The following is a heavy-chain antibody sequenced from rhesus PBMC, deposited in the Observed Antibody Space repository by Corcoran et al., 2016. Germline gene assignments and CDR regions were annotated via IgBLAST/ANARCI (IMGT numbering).Heavy chain of an antibody. CDR3: ARVPGGSWNWGDY. D-gene: IGHD6-25*01. Sequence: QVTLKESGPALVKPTQTLTLTCTFSGFPISTTGTGVGWIRQPRGKAREWLASIYWNDSKYYRTSLKSRLTISKDTSKNQVVLTMTNMDPVDTATYYCARVPGGSWNWGDYWGQGVLVTVSS. CDR1: GFPISTTGTG. CDR2: IYWNDSK. V-gene: IGHV2-95*01. J-gene: IGHJ4*01.